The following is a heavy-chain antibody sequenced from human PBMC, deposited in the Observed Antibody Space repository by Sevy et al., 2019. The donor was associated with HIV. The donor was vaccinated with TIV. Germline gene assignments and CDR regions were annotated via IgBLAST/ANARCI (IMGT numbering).Heavy chain of an antibody. Sequence: SETLSLTCTVSGASMNSGNYYWSWIRQPAGKGLEWLGRVHTSGDTNSNPSLKSRATISMDTSKNQFSLKLSSVTAADTAVYYCARERVGLDVVRGVRQWFDPWGQGTLVTVSS. J-gene: IGHJ5*02. D-gene: IGHD3-10*01. CDR1: GASMNSGNYY. V-gene: IGHV4-61*02. CDR3: ARERVGLDVVRGVRQWFDP. CDR2: VHTSGDT.